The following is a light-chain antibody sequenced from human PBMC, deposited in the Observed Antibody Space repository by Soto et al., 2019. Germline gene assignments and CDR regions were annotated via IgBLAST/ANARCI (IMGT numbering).Light chain of an antibody. V-gene: IGKV3-15*01. J-gene: IGKJ4*02. Sequence: EIVMTQSPATLSVSPGERVTLSCRASQSVFSSLAWYQQKPGQAPRLLIYGAATRATGIPARFSGSGSGTEFTLTISSLQSEXFAVXYCQQYHSWPAFGRGTKVEIK. CDR3: QQYHSWPA. CDR1: QSVFSS. CDR2: GAA.